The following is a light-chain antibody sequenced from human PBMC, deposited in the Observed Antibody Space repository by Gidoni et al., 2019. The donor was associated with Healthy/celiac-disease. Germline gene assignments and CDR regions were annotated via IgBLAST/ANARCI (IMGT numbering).Light chain of an antibody. CDR1: SGSIASNY. CDR2: EDN. V-gene: IGLV6-57*02. Sequence: NFMLTQPHPVSESPGKTVTISCTGSSGSIASNYVQWYQQRPGRAPTTVIYEDNQRPSGVPDRFSGSIDSSSNSASLTISGLKTEDEADYYCQSYDSSNVVFGGGTKLTVL. J-gene: IGLJ2*01. CDR3: QSYDSSNVV.